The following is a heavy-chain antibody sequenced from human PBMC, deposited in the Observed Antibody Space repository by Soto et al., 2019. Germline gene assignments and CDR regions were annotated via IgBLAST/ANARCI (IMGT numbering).Heavy chain of an antibody. V-gene: IGHV3-48*01. Sequence: EVQLVESGGGLVQPGGSLRLSCAASGFIFSSYSMNWVRQAPGKGLEWVSYISSSSSTIYYADSVKGRFTISRDNAKNSLYLQMNSLRAEDTAVYYCARVPRDYIWGSYLIIHAFDIWGQGTMVTVSS. CDR3: ARVPRDYIWGSYLIIHAFDI. J-gene: IGHJ3*02. CDR2: ISSSSSTI. CDR1: GFIFSSYS. D-gene: IGHD3-16*02.